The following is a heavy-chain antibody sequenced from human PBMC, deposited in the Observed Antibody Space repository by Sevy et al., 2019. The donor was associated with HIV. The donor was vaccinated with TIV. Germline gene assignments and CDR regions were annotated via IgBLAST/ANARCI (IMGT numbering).Heavy chain of an antibody. Sequence: SETLSLTCTVSGYSINRNTYWGWIRQPPGKGLEWLGSVHHGGSTYYDPSLKSRVTISTDTSKNQFSLKLNSVTAADAAVYFCARDSSNYYDSGSHYKTNMAGSAWFDPWGHGTLVTVSS. V-gene: IGHV4-38-2*02. D-gene: IGHD3-10*01. CDR2: VHHGGST. CDR3: ARDSSNYYDSGSHYKTNMAGSAWFDP. CDR1: GYSINRNTY. J-gene: IGHJ5*02.